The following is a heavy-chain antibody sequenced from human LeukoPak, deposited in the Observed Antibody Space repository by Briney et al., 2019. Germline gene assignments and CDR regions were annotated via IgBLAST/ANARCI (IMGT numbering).Heavy chain of an antibody. CDR3: ARHYGSGSYLVY. Sequence: SETLSLTCTVSGGSISSSNYYWGWIRQPPGKGLEWIGSIYHSGSTYYNPSLKSRVTISVDTSKNQSSLKLSSVTAADTAVYYCARHYGSGSYLVYWGQGTLVTVSS. V-gene: IGHV4-39*07. J-gene: IGHJ4*02. D-gene: IGHD3-10*01. CDR1: GGSISSSNYY. CDR2: IYHSGST.